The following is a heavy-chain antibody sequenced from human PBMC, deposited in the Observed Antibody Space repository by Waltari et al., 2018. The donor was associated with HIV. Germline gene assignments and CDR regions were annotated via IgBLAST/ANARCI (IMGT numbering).Heavy chain of an antibody. D-gene: IGHD3-22*01. Sequence: QVQLVESGGGVVQPGRSLRLSCAASGFTFSGHAMHWVRQAPGKGLEWVAVISYDGSNKYYADSVKGRFTISRDNSKNTLYLQMNSLRAEDTAVYYCARPGEDIVVITVAVYYYGMDVWGQGTTVTVSS. V-gene: IGHV3-30-3*01. J-gene: IGHJ6*02. CDR2: ISYDGSNK. CDR3: ARPGEDIVVITVAVYYYGMDV. CDR1: GFTFSGHA.